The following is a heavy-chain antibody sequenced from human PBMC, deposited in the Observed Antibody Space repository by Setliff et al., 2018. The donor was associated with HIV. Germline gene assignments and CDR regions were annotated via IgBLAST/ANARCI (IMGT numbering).Heavy chain of an antibody. V-gene: IGHV5-51*01. D-gene: IGHD2-15*01. Sequence: GESLKISCKGSGYSFSSYWIGWVRQMPGKGLEWMGIIYPGDSDTRYSPSFQGQVTISADKSISTAYLQCSSLKASDTAMYYCARLGGICSGGSCTALAYTMDVSGAGTTLTLSS. CDR2: IYPGDSDT. CDR3: ARLGGICSGGSCTALAYTMDV. J-gene: IGHJ6*01. CDR1: GYSFSSYW.